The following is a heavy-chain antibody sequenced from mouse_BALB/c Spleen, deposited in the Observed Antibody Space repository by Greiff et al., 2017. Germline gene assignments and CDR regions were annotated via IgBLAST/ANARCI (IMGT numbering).Heavy chain of an antibody. CDR3: ARNLGRNAMDY. Sequence: EVQLQQSGPGLVKPSQSLSLTCTVTGYSITSDYAWNWIRQFPGNKLEWMGYISYSGSTSYNPSLKSRISITRDTSKNQFFLQLNSVTTEDTATYYCARNLGRNAMDYWGQGTSVTVSS. J-gene: IGHJ4*01. CDR2: ISYSGST. CDR1: GYSITSDYA. D-gene: IGHD4-1*01. V-gene: IGHV3-2*02.